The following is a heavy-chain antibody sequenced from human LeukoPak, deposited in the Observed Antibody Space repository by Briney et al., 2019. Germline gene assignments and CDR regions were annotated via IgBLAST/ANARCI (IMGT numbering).Heavy chain of an antibody. CDR1: GFTFSSYA. V-gene: IGHV3-23*01. D-gene: IGHD1-1*01. J-gene: IGHJ4*02. CDR2: ISASGGET. Sequence: GGSLRLSCATSGFTFSSYAMTWVRQAPGKGLEWVSAISASGGETKYADFVKGRFTISRDNSKNTLFLQVNRLRGDDTAVYYCARDYKADYWGRGTLVTVSS. CDR3: ARDYKADY.